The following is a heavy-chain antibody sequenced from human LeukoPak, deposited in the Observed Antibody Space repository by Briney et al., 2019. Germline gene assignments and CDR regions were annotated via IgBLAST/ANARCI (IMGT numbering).Heavy chain of an antibody. J-gene: IGHJ4*02. V-gene: IGHV3-30*02. CDR2: IRYDGSNK. D-gene: IGHD3-22*01. CDR3: AKGDDSTPWY. CDR1: GFTFSSYV. Sequence: PGGSLRLSCAASGFTFSSYVMHWVRQAPGKGLEWVAFIRYDGSNKYYADSVKGRFTISRDNSKNTLYLQMNSLRAEDTAVYYCAKGDDSTPWYWGQGTLVTVSS.